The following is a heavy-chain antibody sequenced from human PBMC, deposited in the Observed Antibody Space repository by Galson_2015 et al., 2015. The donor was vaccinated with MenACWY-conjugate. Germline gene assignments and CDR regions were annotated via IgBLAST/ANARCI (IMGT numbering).Heavy chain of an antibody. CDR3: VKGSGYCTSTTCYPPDY. J-gene: IGHJ4*02. Sequence: SLRLSCAASGFTFSSFSMNWVRQAPGKGLEWVSSISATSATIYYADSVRGRFTISRDNSKNTLYLQMNSLRAEDTALYYCVKGSGYCTSTTCYPPDYWGQGTQVTVSS. CDR2: ISATSATI. D-gene: IGHD2-2*01. CDR1: GFTFSSFS. V-gene: IGHV3-23*01.